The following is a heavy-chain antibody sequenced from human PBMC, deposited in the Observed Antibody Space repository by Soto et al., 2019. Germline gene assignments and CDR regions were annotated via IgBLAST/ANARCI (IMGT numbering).Heavy chain of an antibody. CDR1: GGSINSGGYY. CDR3: ARAGLGIEVAGLFYNYGMDV. J-gene: IGHJ6*02. Sequence: QVQLQESGPGLLKPSQTLSLTCTVSGGSINSGGYYWNWIRQHPGKGLEWIGFIYYSGTTYYNPSLKSRVTMSLDTSKSQFSLKLSSVAAADTAVYYCARAGLGIEVAGLFYNYGMDVWGQGTTVTVS. V-gene: IGHV4-31*03. CDR2: IYYSGTT. D-gene: IGHD6-19*01.